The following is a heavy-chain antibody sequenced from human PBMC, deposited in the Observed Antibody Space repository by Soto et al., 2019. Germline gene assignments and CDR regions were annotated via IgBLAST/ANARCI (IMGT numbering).Heavy chain of an antibody. D-gene: IGHD3-10*01. CDR3: ARDLRLLWYPGYYYYGMDV. CDR1: GYTFTSYG. V-gene: IGHV1-69*13. J-gene: IGHJ6*02. CDR2: IIPIFGTA. Sequence: SVKVSCKASGYTFTSYGISWVRQAPGQGLEWMGGIIPIFGTANYAQKFQGRVTITADESTSTAYMELSSLRSEDTAVYYCARDLRLLWYPGYYYYGMDVWGQGTTVTVSS.